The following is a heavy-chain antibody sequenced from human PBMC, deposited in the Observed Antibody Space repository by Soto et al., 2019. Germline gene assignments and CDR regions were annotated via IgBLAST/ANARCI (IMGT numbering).Heavy chain of an antibody. J-gene: IGHJ6*02. Sequence: HPGGSLRLSCAASEFTFSSYSMIWVRQAPGEGLEWVSGVNGGGDITYYAESVKGRFTISRDNSKNTLYLQVNSLRAEDTAVFYCARGHFGVTMDVWGQGTTVTVSS. V-gene: IGHV3-23*01. CDR1: EFTFSSYS. CDR3: ARGHFGVTMDV. D-gene: IGHD3-3*01. CDR2: VNGGGDIT.